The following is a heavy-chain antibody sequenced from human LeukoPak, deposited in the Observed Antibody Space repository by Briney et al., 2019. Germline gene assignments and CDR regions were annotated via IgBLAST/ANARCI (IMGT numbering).Heavy chain of an antibody. V-gene: IGHV3-30-3*01. Sequence: GGSLRLSWAASGFTFSSYAMHWVRQAPGKGLEWVAVISYDGSNKYYADSVKGRFTISRDNSKNTLYLQMNSLRAEDTAVYYCARSRGYSSYYFDYWGQGTLVTVSS. J-gene: IGHJ4*02. D-gene: IGHD5-18*01. CDR1: GFTFSSYA. CDR3: ARSRGYSSYYFDY. CDR2: ISYDGSNK.